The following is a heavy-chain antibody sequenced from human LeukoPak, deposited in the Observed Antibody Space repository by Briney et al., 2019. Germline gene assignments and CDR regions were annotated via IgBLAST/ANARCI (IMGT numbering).Heavy chain of an antibody. J-gene: IGHJ6*03. V-gene: IGHV4-34*01. CDR2: INHSGST. D-gene: IGHD3-3*01. CDR1: GGSFSGYY. Sequence: SETLSLTCAVYGGSFSGYYWSWIRQPPGKGLEWIGEINHSGSTNYNPSLKSRVTISVDTSKNQFSLKLSSVTAADTAVYYCARHRRYDFWSGRKNYYYYMDVWGKGTTVTVSS. CDR3: ARHRRYDFWSGRKNYYYYMDV.